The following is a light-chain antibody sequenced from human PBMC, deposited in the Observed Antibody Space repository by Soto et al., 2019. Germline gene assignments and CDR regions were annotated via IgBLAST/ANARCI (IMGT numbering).Light chain of an antibody. CDR1: SSDIGGYDY. Sequence: QSVLTQPASVCGSPGQSITLSCTGTSSDIGGYDYVSWYQRHPGKAPKLIMYDVNNRPSGVSNRFSGSKSGNTASLTISGLQAEDEADYYCTSYASGSSHVVFGGGTKVTVL. CDR3: TSYASGSSHVV. V-gene: IGLV2-14*01. CDR2: DVN. J-gene: IGLJ2*01.